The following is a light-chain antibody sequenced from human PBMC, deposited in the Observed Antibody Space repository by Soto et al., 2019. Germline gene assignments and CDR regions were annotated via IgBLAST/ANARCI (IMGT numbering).Light chain of an antibody. CDR2: EGI. V-gene: IGLV2-23*01. CDR3: CSYAGSSTPSYV. Sequence: QSALTQPASVSGSPGQSITISCTGTSSDVGSYNLVSWYQHHPGKAPKLMIYEGIKRPSGISNRFSGSKSGNTASLTISGLQAVDEADFYCCSYAGSSTPSYVFGTGTKLTVL. J-gene: IGLJ1*01. CDR1: SSDVGSYNL.